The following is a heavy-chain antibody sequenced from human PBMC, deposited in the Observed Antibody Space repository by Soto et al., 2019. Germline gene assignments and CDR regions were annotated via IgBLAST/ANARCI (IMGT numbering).Heavy chain of an antibody. Sequence: PSETLSLTCTVSGGSISSSSYYWGWIRQPPGKGLEWIGSIYYSGSTHYNPSLKSRVTISVDTSKNQFSLKLSSVTAADTAVYYCARHHTITLTVLWFDPWGQGTLVTVSS. D-gene: IGHD3-22*01. J-gene: IGHJ5*02. V-gene: IGHV4-39*01. CDR3: ARHHTITLTVLWFDP. CDR1: GGSISSSSYY. CDR2: IYYSGST.